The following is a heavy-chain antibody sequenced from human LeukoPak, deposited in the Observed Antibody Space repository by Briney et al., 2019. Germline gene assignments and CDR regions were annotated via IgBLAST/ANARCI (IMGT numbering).Heavy chain of an antibody. CDR2: IHTDQTIQ. CDR3: GYYNSGSYSTPDS. V-gene: IGHV3-30*02. CDR1: GFTFSGVG. D-gene: IGHD3-10*01. Sequence: GGSLRLSCAASGFTFSGVGMHWVRQAPGKVLERVAYIHTDQTIQYYADSVNGRFTSSRHNSKKKRYLQMKTLRSEDTAVYYCGYYNSGSYSTPDSWGQGTQVTVSS. J-gene: IGHJ5*01.